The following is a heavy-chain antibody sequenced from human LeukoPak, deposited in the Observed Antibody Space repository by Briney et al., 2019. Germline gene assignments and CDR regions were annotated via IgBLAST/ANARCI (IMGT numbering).Heavy chain of an antibody. Sequence: SETLSLTCTVSGGSLSSGSYYWSWIRQPAGTGLEWIGRIYTSGSTNYNPSLKSRVTISVDTSKNQFSLKLSSVTAADPAVYYCAREPHVLRFLEWLNWFDPWGQGTLVTVSS. D-gene: IGHD3-3*01. CDR1: GGSLSSGSYY. CDR3: AREPHVLRFLEWLNWFDP. V-gene: IGHV4-61*02. CDR2: IYTSGST. J-gene: IGHJ5*02.